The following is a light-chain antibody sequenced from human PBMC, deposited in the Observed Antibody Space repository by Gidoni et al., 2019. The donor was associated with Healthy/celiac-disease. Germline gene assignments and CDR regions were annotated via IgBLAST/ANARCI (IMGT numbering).Light chain of an antibody. CDR1: NIGSKS. CDR2: DDS. V-gene: IGLV3-21*02. CDR3: QVWDSSSDHVV. J-gene: IGLJ2*01. Sequence: SYVLTQPPSVSVAPGQTARITCGGNNIGSKSVHWYQQKPGQAPVLVVYDDSDRPSGIPARFSGSNSGNTATLTISRDEAGDEADYYCQVWDSSSDHVVFGGGTKLTVL.